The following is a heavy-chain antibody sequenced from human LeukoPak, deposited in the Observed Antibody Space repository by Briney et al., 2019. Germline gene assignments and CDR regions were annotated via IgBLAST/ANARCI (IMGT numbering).Heavy chain of an antibody. D-gene: IGHD3-22*01. CDR3: SRGGHGYHSRGYYYVDIDY. CDR1: GFTFNNND. J-gene: IGHJ4*02. CDR2: IADSGIST. Sequence: GGTLRLSCAASGFTFNNNDITWVPEAPGKGLEWVSTIADSGISTYYEDSVKGRFTVSRDNFKNILFLQMNSLRAEDRAVYYCSRGGHGYHSRGYYYVDIDYWGQGTLVTVSS. V-gene: IGHV3-23*05.